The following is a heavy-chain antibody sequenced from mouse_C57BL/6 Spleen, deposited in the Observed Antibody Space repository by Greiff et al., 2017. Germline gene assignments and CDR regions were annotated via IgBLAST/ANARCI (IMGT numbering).Heavy chain of an antibody. J-gene: IGHJ4*01. CDR3: ARFLLDAMDY. D-gene: IGHD2-10*01. V-gene: IGHV1-54*01. Sequence: QVQLQQSGAELVRPGTSVKVSCKASGYAFTNYLIEWVKQRPGQGLEWIGDINPNNGGTSYNQKFKGKATLTVDKSSSTAYMELRSLTSEDSAVYYCARFLLDAMDYWGQGTSVTVSS. CDR1: GYAFTNYL. CDR2: INPNNGGT.